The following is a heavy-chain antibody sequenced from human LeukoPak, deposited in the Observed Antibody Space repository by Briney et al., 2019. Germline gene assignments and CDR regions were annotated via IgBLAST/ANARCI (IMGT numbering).Heavy chain of an antibody. V-gene: IGHV4-4*02. Sequence: SETLSLTCAVSGGSISSSNWWSWVRQPPGKGLEWIGEIYHSGSTNYNPSLKSRVTISVDMSKNQFSLKLSSVTAADTAVYYCARTHYDICDHWGQGTLVTVSS. D-gene: IGHD3-22*01. CDR2: IYHSGST. CDR1: GGSISSSNW. J-gene: IGHJ4*02. CDR3: ARTHYDICDH.